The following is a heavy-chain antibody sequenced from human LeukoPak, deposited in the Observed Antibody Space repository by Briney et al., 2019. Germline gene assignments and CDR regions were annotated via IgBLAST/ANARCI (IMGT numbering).Heavy chain of an antibody. CDR1: GFTFGDYA. Sequence: GGSLRLSCTASGFTFGDYAMSWFRQAPGKGLEWVGFIRSKAYGGTTECAASVKGRFTISRDDSKSIAYLQMNSLKTEDTAVYYCTRDQGTPGYYGMDVWGQGTTVTVSS. V-gene: IGHV3-49*03. J-gene: IGHJ6*02. CDR3: TRDQGTPGYYGMDV. CDR2: IRSKAYGGTT. D-gene: IGHD1-1*01.